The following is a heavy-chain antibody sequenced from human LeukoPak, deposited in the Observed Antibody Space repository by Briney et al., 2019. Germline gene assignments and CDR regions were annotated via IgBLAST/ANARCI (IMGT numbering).Heavy chain of an antibody. CDR3: ARDLDSSLYYYYY. D-gene: IGHD3-22*01. J-gene: IGHJ4*02. V-gene: IGHV1-69*06. CDR2: IIPIFGTA. CDR1: GGTFISYA. Sequence: EASVTVSFKASGGTFISYAISWVGQAAGQGREWMGGIIPIFGTANYAQKFQGRVTINAEKSTRTAYMEMRSLRSEDTAVYYCARDLDSSLYYYYYWGQGTLVTVSS.